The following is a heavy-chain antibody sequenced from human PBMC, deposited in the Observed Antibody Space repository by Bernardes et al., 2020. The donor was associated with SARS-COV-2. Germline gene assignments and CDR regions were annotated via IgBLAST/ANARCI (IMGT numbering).Heavy chain of an antibody. CDR3: ARRPSASGSGMDV. CDR2: IYYSGST. J-gene: IGHJ6*02. CDR1: GGSVSSSSYF. Sequence: SETLSLTCTVSGGSVSSSSYFWGWIRQPPGKGLEWIGNIYYSGSTYYNPSLKSRVTISVDTSKNQFSLRLSSVTAADTAVYYCARRPSASGSGMDVWGQGTMVTVSS. V-gene: IGHV4-39*01.